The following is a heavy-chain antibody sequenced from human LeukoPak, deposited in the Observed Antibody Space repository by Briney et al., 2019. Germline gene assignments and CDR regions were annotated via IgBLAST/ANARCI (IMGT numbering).Heavy chain of an antibody. D-gene: IGHD2-8*01. Sequence: SETLSLTCTVSGGSVRRYYWVWIRQPPGKGLEWVGYIYYSGSTDYNPSLKSRVTISVDTSKNQFSLKMSSVTAADTAVYYCARAPNGFGAFDIWGPGTMVTVSS. J-gene: IGHJ3*02. V-gene: IGHV4-59*02. CDR1: GGSVRRYY. CDR3: ARAPNGFGAFDI. CDR2: IYYSGST.